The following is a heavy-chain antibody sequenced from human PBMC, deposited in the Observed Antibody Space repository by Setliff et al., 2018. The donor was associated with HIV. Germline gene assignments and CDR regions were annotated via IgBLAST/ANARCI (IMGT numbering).Heavy chain of an antibody. D-gene: IGHD6-13*01. Sequence: SETLSLTCTVSGGSISSHCWSWIRQPPGKGLEWIGSIYYSGSTNYNPSLKSRVAISVDTSKNQFSLKLTSVTPADTAVYYCARRSGAAVFYYFDYWGQGTLVTVSS. V-gene: IGHV4-59*11. CDR2: IYYSGST. CDR3: ARRSGAAVFYYFDY. CDR1: GGSISSHC. J-gene: IGHJ4*02.